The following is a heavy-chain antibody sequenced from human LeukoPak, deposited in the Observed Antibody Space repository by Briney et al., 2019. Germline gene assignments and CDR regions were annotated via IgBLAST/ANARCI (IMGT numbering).Heavy chain of an antibody. CDR1: GGSFSGYY. CDR3: ARTRKRRTLTGYSYGGPLFDY. CDR2: INHSGST. V-gene: IGHV4-34*01. D-gene: IGHD5-18*01. J-gene: IGHJ4*02. Sequence: SETLSLTCAVYGGSFSGYYWSWIRQPPGKGLEWIGEINHSGSTNYNPSLKSRVTISVDTSKNQFSLKLSSVTAADTAVYYCARTRKRRTLTGYSYGGPLFDYWGQGTLVTVSS.